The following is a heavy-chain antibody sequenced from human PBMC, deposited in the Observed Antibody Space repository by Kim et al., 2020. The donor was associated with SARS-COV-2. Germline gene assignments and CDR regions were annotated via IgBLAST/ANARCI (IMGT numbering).Heavy chain of an antibody. V-gene: IGHV1-18*01. Sequence: ASVKVSCKASGYTFTSYGISWVRQAPGQGLEGMGWTSAYNGNTNYAQKLQGRVTMTTDTSTSTAYMELRGLRSAGAAGYYCAGAISPHYWGQGTLVTVSS. CDR2: TSAYNGNT. J-gene: IGHJ4*02. CDR3: AGAISPHY. D-gene: IGHD3-16*02. CDR1: GYTFTSYG.